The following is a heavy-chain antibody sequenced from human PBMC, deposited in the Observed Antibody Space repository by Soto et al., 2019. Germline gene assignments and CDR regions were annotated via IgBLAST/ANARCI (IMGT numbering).Heavy chain of an antibody. CDR3: ARTSSLGRDGYKIFDY. J-gene: IGHJ4*02. CDR2: IYYSGST. D-gene: IGHD5-12*01. CDR1: GGSISSGGYY. Sequence: QVQLQESGPGLVKPSQTLSLTCTVSGGSISSGGYYWSWIRQHPGKGLEWIGYIYYSGSTYYNPSLKSRVTISVDTSKNQFSLKLSSVTAADTAVYYCARTSSLGRDGYKIFDYWGQGTLVTVSS. V-gene: IGHV4-31*03.